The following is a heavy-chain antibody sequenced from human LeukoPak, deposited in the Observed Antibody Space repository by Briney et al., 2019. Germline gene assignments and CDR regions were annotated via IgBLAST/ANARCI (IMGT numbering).Heavy chain of an antibody. V-gene: IGHV3-33*06. CDR2: IWYDGSNK. CDR1: GFTSSSYG. CDR3: AKGRDGYNAEFDY. Sequence: GGSLRLSCAASGFTSSSYGMHWVRQAPGKGLEWVVVIWYDGSNKYYADSVKGRFTISRDNSKNTLYLQMNSLRAEDTAVYYCAKGRDGYNAEFDYWGQGTLVTVSS. D-gene: IGHD5-24*01. J-gene: IGHJ4*02.